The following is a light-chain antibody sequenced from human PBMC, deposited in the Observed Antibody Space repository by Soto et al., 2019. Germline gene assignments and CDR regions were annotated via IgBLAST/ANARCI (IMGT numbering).Light chain of an antibody. CDR2: GAS. J-gene: IGKJ1*01. CDR3: QQYNNWPRT. V-gene: IGKV3-15*01. CDR1: RTVHSN. Sequence: EIVMTQSPATVSVSPGDGVTLSCRASRTVHSNVAWYQHKPGQAPRLLIYGASFRATGMPARFSGSGFGTEFTLTISSLQSEDFAVYYCQQYNNWPRTFGQGTKVDIK.